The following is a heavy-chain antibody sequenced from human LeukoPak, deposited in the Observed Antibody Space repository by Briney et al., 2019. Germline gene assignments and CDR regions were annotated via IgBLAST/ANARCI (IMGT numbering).Heavy chain of an antibody. CDR1: VGTFISYA. CDR2: IIPIFGTA. CDR3: ARGAVLVATIGGVAVEGLDY. Sequence: GASVNVSCKASVGTFISYAISWVRQAPGQGLEWMGGIIPIFGTANYAQKFQGRVTITADESTSTAYMELSSLRSEDTAVYYCARGAVLVATIGGVAVEGLDYWGQGTLVTVSS. V-gene: IGHV1-69*13. J-gene: IGHJ4*02. D-gene: IGHD5-12*01.